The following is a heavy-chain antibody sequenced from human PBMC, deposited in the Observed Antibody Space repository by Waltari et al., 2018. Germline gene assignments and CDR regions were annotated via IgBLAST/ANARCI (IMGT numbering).Heavy chain of an antibody. J-gene: IGHJ6*03. D-gene: IGHD3-16*01. CDR3: ARDPYQPRYYYYLDV. CDR2: INPNSGAT. Sequence: QVQLVQSGAVVRKPGASVKVSCKASGYTFTGYYIHWVRQAPGQGLEWMGWINPNSGATKYTQKFQGRLTMTRDTSISTAYMELSGLRSDDTAVYYCARDPYQPRYYYYLDVWGEGTTVNVSS. CDR1: GYTFTGYY. V-gene: IGHV1-2*02.